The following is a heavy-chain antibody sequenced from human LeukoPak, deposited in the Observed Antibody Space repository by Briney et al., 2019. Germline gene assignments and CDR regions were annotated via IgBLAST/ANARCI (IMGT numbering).Heavy chain of an antibody. Sequence: ASVKVSCKASGGTFSSYAISWVRQAPGQGLEWMGRIIPILGIANYAQKFQGRVTITADKSTSTAYMELSSLRSEDTAVYCCARDAGSYYDILTGYSNFDYWGQGTLVTVSS. CDR2: IIPILGIA. V-gene: IGHV1-69*04. D-gene: IGHD3-9*01. CDR3: ARDAGSYYDILTGYSNFDY. CDR1: GGTFSSYA. J-gene: IGHJ4*02.